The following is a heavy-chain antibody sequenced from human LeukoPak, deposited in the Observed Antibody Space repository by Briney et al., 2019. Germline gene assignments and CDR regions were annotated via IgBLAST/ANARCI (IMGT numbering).Heavy chain of an antibody. Sequence: SETLSLTCTVSGGSISSYYWSWIRQPPGKGLEWIGYIYYSGSTNYNPSLKSRVTISVDTSKNQFSLKLSSVTAADTAVYYCARLLEWSKRLDYWGQGTLVTVSS. J-gene: IGHJ4*02. V-gene: IGHV4-59*01. CDR2: IYYSGST. D-gene: IGHD3-3*01. CDR1: GGSISSYY. CDR3: ARLLEWSKRLDY.